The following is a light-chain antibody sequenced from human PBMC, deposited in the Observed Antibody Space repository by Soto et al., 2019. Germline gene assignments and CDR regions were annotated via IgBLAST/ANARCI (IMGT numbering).Light chain of an antibody. CDR2: WAS. J-gene: IGKJ4*01. V-gene: IGKV4-1*01. Sequence: DIVMTQSPDSLAVSLGERATINCKSSQSVLYSSNNKNYLAWYQQKPGQPPKLLIYWASTRESGVPYRFSGSGSGTDFTLTISSLQAEDVAVYYCKQYYSTPLPFGGGTKVEIK. CDR3: KQYYSTPLP. CDR1: QSVLYSSNNKNY.